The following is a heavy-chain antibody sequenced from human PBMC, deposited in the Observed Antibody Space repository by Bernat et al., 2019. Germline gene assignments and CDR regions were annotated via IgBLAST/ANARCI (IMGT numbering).Heavy chain of an antibody. CDR2: IRSKAYGGTT. CDR1: GFTFGDYA. Sequence: EVQLVESGGGLVQPGRSLRLSCTASGFTFGDYAMSWVRQAPGKGLEWVGFIRSKAYGGTTEYAASVKGRFTISRDDSKSIAYLQMNSLKTEDTAVYYCTLVVPAAIRGFWDIWGQGTMVTVSS. CDR3: TLVVPAAIRGFWDI. D-gene: IGHD2-2*01. V-gene: IGHV3-49*04. J-gene: IGHJ3*02.